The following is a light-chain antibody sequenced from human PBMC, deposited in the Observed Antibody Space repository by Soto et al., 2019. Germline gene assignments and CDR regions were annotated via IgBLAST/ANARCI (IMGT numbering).Light chain of an antibody. CDR2: DVS. Sequence: QSALTQPASVSGSPGQSITISCTGTSSDVGGYNYVSGYQQHPGKALKLMIYDVSNRPSGVSNRFSGSKSGNTASLTISGLQAEDEADYYCSSYTSSSTPYVFGTGTKLTVL. V-gene: IGLV2-14*01. CDR3: SSYTSSSTPYV. CDR1: SSDVGGYNY. J-gene: IGLJ1*01.